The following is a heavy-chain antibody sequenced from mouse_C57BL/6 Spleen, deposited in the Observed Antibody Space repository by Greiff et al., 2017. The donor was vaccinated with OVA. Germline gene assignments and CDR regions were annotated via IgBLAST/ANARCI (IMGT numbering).Heavy chain of an antibody. D-gene: IGHD4-1*01. Sequence: LVESGAELVRPGASVTLSCKASGYTFTDYEMHWVKQTPVHGLEWIGAIDPETGGTAYNQKFKGKAILTADKSSSTAYMELRSLTSEDAAVYYCTRSGGSSFAYWGQGTLVTVSA. CDR2: IDPETGGT. CDR1: GYTFTDYE. V-gene: IGHV1-15*01. CDR3: TRSGGSSFAY. J-gene: IGHJ3*01.